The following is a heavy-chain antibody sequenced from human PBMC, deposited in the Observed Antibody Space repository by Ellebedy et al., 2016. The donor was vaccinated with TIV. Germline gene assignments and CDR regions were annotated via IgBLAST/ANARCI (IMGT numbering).Heavy chain of an antibody. V-gene: IGHV1-58*02. D-gene: IGHD3-22*01. CDR3: AADPIAMIVVDAFDI. J-gene: IGHJ3*02. CDR1: GFTFTRTA. Sequence: SVKVSXXASGFTFTRTAMQWVRQARGQRLEWIGWIVVGSGNTNYAQKFQERVTITRDMSTSTAYMELSSLRSEDTAVYYCAADPIAMIVVDAFDIWGQGTMVTVSS. CDR2: IVVGSGNT.